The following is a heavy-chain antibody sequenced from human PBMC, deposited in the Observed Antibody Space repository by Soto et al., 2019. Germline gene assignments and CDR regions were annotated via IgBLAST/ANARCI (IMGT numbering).Heavy chain of an antibody. CDR2: ISDSGGNT. Sequence: PGGSLRLSCAASGFTFSSCAMSWVRQAPGKGPEWVSSISDSGGNTYYADSVKGRFTISRDNSKNTLYLKMNSLRVEDTAVYYCARLAVRGNYHGDDYWGQGTLVTVSS. CDR3: ARLAVRGNYHGDDY. J-gene: IGHJ4*02. CDR1: GFTFSSCA. D-gene: IGHD1-26*01. V-gene: IGHV3-23*01.